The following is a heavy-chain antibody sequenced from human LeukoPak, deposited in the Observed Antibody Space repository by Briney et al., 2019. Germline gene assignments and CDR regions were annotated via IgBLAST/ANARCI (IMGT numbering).Heavy chain of an antibody. Sequence: ASVKVSCKASGYTFTDYYIHWVRQAPGQGLEWMGWINPNSGGTNYAQRFQGRVTMTRDTSISTVYMELSSLNSDDTAVYYCTRGVLLQGRGAFDIWGQGTMVTVSS. J-gene: IGHJ3*02. CDR3: TRGVLLQGRGAFDI. CDR2: INPNSGGT. D-gene: IGHD2-15*01. CDR1: GYTFTDYY. V-gene: IGHV1-2*02.